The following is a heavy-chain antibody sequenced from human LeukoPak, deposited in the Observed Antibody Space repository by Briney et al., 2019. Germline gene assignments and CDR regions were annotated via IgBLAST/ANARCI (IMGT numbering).Heavy chain of an antibody. CDR2: ISSSSSYI. J-gene: IGHJ4*02. CDR1: GFTFSSYS. V-gene: IGHV3-21*01. Sequence: GGSLRLSCAASGFTFSSYSMNWVRQAPGKGLEWVSSISSSSSYIYYADSVKGRFTISRDNAKNSLYLQMNSLRAEDTAVYYCACPLGAYDILTAGDNYWGQGTLVTVSS. D-gene: IGHD3-9*01. CDR3: ACPLGAYDILTAGDNY.